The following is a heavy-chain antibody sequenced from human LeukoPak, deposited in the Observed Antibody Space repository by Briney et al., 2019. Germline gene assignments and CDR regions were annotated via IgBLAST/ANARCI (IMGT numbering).Heavy chain of an antibody. Sequence: SETLSLTCTVSGGSISSSSYYWGWIRQPPGKGLEWIGSIYYSGSTYYNPSLKGRVTISVDTSKNQFSLKLSSVTAADTAVYYCATHTNNYYDSSGYSDYWGQGTLVTVSS. CDR2: IYYSGST. V-gene: IGHV4-39*01. CDR3: ATHTNNYYDSSGYSDY. CDR1: GGSISSSSYY. J-gene: IGHJ4*02. D-gene: IGHD3-22*01.